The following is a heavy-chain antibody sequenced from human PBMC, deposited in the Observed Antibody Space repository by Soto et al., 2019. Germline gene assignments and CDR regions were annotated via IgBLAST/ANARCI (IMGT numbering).Heavy chain of an antibody. V-gene: IGHV1-18*01. CDR3: AREGVAPYYYYGMDV. J-gene: IGHJ6*02. CDR1: GYTFTRYG. D-gene: IGHD5-12*01. CDR2: ISGYNGDT. Sequence: ASVKVSCKASGYTFTRYGISWVRQAPGQGLEWMGWISGYNGDTNYAQKFQDRASMTTDTSTSTVHMEVRSLRSDDTAVYYCAREGVAPYYYYGMDVWGQGTPVTVSS.